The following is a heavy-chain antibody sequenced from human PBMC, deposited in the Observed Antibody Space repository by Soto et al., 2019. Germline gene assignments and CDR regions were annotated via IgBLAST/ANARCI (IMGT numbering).Heavy chain of an antibody. Sequence: EVQVLESGGDLVQPGGSLRLSCAVSGFTFRNNDMSWVRQAPGKGLEWVASISGNGADTYYADSVKGRFTVSRDNSANTVYLQMNSLRAEDTAVYYCAKGHFDFWSGYHLYVSIFDSWGQGTLVTVSS. CDR3: AKGHFDFWSGYHLYVSIFDS. J-gene: IGHJ4*02. CDR2: ISGNGADT. D-gene: IGHD3-3*01. CDR1: GFTFRNND. V-gene: IGHV3-23*01.